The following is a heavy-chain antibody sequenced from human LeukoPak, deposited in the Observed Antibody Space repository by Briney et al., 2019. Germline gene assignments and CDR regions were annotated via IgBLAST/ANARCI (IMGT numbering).Heavy chain of an antibody. CDR1: GYTFIDYA. Sequence: GASVKVSCKASGYTFIDYAMHWVRQAPGQRLEWMGWINAGNGNTKYSQKFQGRVIITRDTSATIAYMELSRLRSEDTAVYYCARGTEASSGWYVIDYWGQGTLVIVSS. CDR3: ARGTEASSGWYVIDY. J-gene: IGHJ4*02. CDR2: INAGNGNT. V-gene: IGHV1-3*01. D-gene: IGHD6-19*01.